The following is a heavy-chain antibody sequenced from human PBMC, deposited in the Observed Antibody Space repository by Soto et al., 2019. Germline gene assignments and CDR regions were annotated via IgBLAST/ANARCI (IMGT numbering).Heavy chain of an antibody. Sequence: SVKVSCKASGFTFTSSAVQWVRQARGQRHEWIGWIVVGSGNTNYAQKFQERVTITRDVSTSTAYMELSSLRSEDTAVYYCAADQESSSTANYYYYGMDVWGQGTTVTVSS. CDR3: AADQESSSTANYYYYGMDV. V-gene: IGHV1-58*01. J-gene: IGHJ6*02. D-gene: IGHD6-13*01. CDR1: GFTFTSSA. CDR2: IVVGSGNT.